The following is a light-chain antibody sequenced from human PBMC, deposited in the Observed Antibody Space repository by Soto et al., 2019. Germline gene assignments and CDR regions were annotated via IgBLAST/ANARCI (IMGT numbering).Light chain of an antibody. CDR1: QSVNSN. Sequence: EVVMTQSPATLSVSPGERATLSCRASQSVNSNLAWYQQKPGQAPRLLIHVASSRATGSPARFSGSGFGTEFILTISSLQSEDFAIYYCQQYNNWLWTFGQGTKVEIK. J-gene: IGKJ1*01. CDR3: QQYNNWLWT. V-gene: IGKV3-15*01. CDR2: VAS.